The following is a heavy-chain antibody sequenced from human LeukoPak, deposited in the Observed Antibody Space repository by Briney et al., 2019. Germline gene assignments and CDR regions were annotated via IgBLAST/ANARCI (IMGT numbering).Heavy chain of an antibody. D-gene: IGHD2-8*01. Sequence: ASVKVSCKASGYSFISYYVHWVRQAPGQGLEWMGIINPSGGSTTYAQKLQGRVTMTTDTSTSTAYMELRSLRSDDTAVYYCARGGMVYAISYYDYWGQGTLVTVSS. CDR2: INPSGGST. CDR1: GYSFISYY. J-gene: IGHJ4*02. V-gene: IGHV1-46*01. CDR3: ARGGMVYAISYYDY.